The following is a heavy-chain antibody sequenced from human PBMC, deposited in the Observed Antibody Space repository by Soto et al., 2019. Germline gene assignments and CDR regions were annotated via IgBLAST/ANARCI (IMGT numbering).Heavy chain of an antibody. CDR1: GFTFSSYG. V-gene: IGHV3-30*03. D-gene: IGHD6-13*01. CDR2: ISYDGSNK. CDR3: ATGYSSSWPPGDYFDY. Sequence: GGSLRLSCAASGFTFSSYGMHWVRQAPGKGLEWVAVISYDGSNKYYADSVKGRFTISRDNSKNTLYLQMNSLRAEDTAVYYCATGYSSSWPPGDYFDYWGQGTLVTVSS. J-gene: IGHJ4*02.